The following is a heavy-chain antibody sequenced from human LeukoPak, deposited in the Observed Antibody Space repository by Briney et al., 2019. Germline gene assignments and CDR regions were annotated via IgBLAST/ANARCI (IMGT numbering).Heavy chain of an antibody. V-gene: IGHV4-59*01. CDR1: GGSISSYY. J-gene: IGHJ4*02. CDR2: IYYSGST. CDR3: ARFYSSSSHYFDY. D-gene: IGHD6-13*01. Sequence: SETLSLTCTVSGGSISSYYWSWIRRPPGKGLEWIGYIYYSGSTNYNPSLKSRVTISVDTSKNQFSLKLSSVTAADTAVYYCARFYSSSSHYFDYWGQGTLVTVSS.